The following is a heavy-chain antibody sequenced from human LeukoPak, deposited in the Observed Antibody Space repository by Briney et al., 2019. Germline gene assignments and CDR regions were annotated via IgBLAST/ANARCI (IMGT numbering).Heavy chain of an antibody. Sequence: ASVKVSCKASGYTSTSYGVTWVRQAPGQGLEWMGWISGYNGNTKYAQKFQGRVTMTTDTSTSTAYMELRGLRADDTAVYSCARDVNGGGVITSVDSWGQGTLVTVSS. J-gene: IGHJ4*02. V-gene: IGHV1-18*01. D-gene: IGHD7-27*01. CDR2: ISGYNGNT. CDR1: GYTSTSYG. CDR3: ARDVNGGGVITSVDS.